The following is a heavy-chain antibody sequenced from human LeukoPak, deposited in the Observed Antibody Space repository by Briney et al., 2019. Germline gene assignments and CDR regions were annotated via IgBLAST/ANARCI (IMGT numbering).Heavy chain of an antibody. V-gene: IGHV3-21*01. CDR3: ASRGGYCSSTSCQGYYFDY. D-gene: IGHD2-2*01. J-gene: IGHJ4*02. CDR2: ISSSSSYI. Sequence: GGSLRLSCAAPGFTFSSYSMNWVRQAPGKGLEWVSSISSSSSYIYYADSVKGRFTISRDNAKNSLYLQMNSLRAEDTAVYYCASRGGYCSSTSCQGYYFDYWGQGTLVTVSS. CDR1: GFTFSSYS.